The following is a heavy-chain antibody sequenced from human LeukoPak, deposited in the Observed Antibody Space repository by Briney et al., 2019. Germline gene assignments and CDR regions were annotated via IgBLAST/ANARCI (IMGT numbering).Heavy chain of an antibody. CDR1: GGSNKSYY. D-gene: IGHD6-6*01. V-gene: IGHV4-4*09. J-gene: IGHJ4*02. CDR2: IYTSGST. Sequence: SETLSLTCTVSGGSNKSYYWSWIRQPPGKGLEWIGYIYTSGSTNYNPSLQSRVTMSVATSKNQFSLKLSSVTAADTAVYYCARRASSSSFFDYWGQGTLVTVSS. CDR3: ARRASSSSFFDY.